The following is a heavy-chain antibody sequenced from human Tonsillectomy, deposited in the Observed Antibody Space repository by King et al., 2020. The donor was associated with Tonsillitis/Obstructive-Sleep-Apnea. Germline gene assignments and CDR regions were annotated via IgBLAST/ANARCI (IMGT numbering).Heavy chain of an antibody. J-gene: IGHJ3*02. D-gene: IGHD6-19*01. V-gene: IGHV4-59*01. CDR2: IYYSGST. Sequence: VQLQESGPGLVKPSETLSLTCTVSGGSISSYYWSWIRQPPGKGLEWIGYIYYSGSTNYNPSLKSRVTISVDTSKNQFSLKLSSVTAADTAVYYRAGDDSSGWYGDAFDIWGQGTMVTGSS. CDR3: AGDDSSGWYGDAFDI. CDR1: GGSISSYY.